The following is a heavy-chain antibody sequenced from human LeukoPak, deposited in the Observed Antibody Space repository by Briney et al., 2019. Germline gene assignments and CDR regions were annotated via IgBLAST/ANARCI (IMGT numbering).Heavy chain of an antibody. CDR2: ISYSGST. D-gene: IGHD4-11*01. CDR1: GGSISSSSYY. V-gene: IGHV4-39*01. J-gene: IGHJ4*02. Sequence: SETLSLTCTVSGGSISSSSYYWGWIRQPPGTGLEWIGSISYSGSTYYNPSLKSRVTISVDTSKTQFSLKLSSVTAADTAVYYCARRRLQPFDYWGQGTLVTVSS. CDR3: ARRRLQPFDY.